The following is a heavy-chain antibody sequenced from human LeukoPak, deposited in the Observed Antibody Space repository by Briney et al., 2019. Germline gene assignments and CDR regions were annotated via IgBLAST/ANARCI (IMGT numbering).Heavy chain of an antibody. V-gene: IGHV3-30*02. Sequence: GGSLRLSCSASGFTFSSYAMHWVRQAPGKGLEWVAVIWYDGSNKYYADSVKGRFTISRDNSKNTLYLQMHSLRAEDTAVYYCAKDNVAAAGRYFDYWGQGTPVTVSS. CDR2: IWYDGSNK. D-gene: IGHD6-13*01. J-gene: IGHJ4*02. CDR3: AKDNVAAAGRYFDY. CDR1: GFTFSSYA.